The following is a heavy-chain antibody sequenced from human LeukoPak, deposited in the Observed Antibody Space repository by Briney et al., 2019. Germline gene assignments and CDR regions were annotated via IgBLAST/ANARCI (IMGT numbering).Heavy chain of an antibody. D-gene: IGHD3-10*01. J-gene: IGHJ5*02. CDR1: GGSFSGYY. Sequence: KSSETLSLTCAVYGGSFSGYYWSWIRQPPGRGLEWIGEINHSGSTNYNPSLKSRVTISVDTSKNQFSLKLSSVTAADTAVYYCAVNYYGSGSYYKRFSSRWFDPWGQGTLVTVSS. CDR3: AVNYYGSGSYYKRFSSRWFDP. CDR2: INHSGST. V-gene: IGHV4-34*01.